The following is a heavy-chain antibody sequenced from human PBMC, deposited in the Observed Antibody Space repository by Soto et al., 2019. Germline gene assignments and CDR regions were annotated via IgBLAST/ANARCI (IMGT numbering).Heavy chain of an antibody. J-gene: IGHJ4*02. CDR1: GGSISSYY. Sequence: SETLSLTCTVSGGSISSYYWSWIRQPPGKGLEWIGYIYYSGSTNYNPSLKSRVTISVDTSKNQFSLKLSSVTAADTAVYYCARAAIIVVDTAMVTFFDYWGQGTLVTVFS. D-gene: IGHD5-18*01. CDR2: IYYSGST. V-gene: IGHV4-59*01. CDR3: ARAAIIVVDTAMVTFFDY.